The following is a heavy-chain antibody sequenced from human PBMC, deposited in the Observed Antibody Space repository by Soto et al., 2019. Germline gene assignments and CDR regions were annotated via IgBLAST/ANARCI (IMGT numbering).Heavy chain of an antibody. CDR3: ARGIKYGAYSRWFDP. V-gene: IGHV1-8*01. CDR1: GYTFTSYD. Sequence: QVKLVQSGAEVKKPGASVKVSCKASGYTFTSYDINWVRQATGQGLEYLGWMNPNSGNTAYVQKFQGRDTMTWDTSITTAYMELSSLRSEDTAVYFCARGIKYGAYSRWFDPWGQGTLVTVSS. J-gene: IGHJ5*02. D-gene: IGHD4-17*01. CDR2: MNPNSGNT.